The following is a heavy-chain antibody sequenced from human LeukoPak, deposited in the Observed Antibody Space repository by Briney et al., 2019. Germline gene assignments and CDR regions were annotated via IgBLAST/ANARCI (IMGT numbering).Heavy chain of an antibody. D-gene: IGHD6-19*01. CDR3: AKVFQWLVPDY. J-gene: IGHJ4*02. CDR1: GFTVSLYY. V-gene: IGHV3-30*18. CDR2: ISYDGSNK. Sequence: PGGSLRLSCAASGFTVSLYYMTWVRQAPGKGLEWVAVISYDGSNKYYADSVKGRFTISRDNSKNTLYLQMNSLRAEDTAVYYCAKVFQWLVPDYWGQGTLVTVSS.